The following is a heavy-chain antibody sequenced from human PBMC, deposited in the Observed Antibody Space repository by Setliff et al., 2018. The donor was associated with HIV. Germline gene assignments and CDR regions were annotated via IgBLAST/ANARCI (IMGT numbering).Heavy chain of an antibody. V-gene: IGHV3-23*01. CDR3: AKPTSGLYPRAFDL. CDR2: VSPGGDTT. D-gene: IGHD2-15*01. J-gene: IGHJ3*01. CDR1: GFAFSTFD. Sequence: LRLSCAASGFAFSTFDMNRVRQIPGQGLEWVAAVSPGGDTTYYADSVKGRFTVSRDDSKNMLFLQMNSLGAEDTAIYYCAKPTSGLYPRAFDLWGQGTMVTVSS.